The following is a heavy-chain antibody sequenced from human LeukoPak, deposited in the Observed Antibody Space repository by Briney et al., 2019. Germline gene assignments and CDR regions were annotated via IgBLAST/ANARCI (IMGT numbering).Heavy chain of an antibody. J-gene: IGHJ2*01. Sequence: GASVKVSCKASGYTFTGYYMHWVRQAPGQGLEWMGWINPNSGGTNYAQKFQGRVTMTRDTPISTAYMELSRLRSDDTAVYYCARGPWASGTQITSLDLWGRGTLVTVSS. CDR2: INPNSGGT. CDR1: GYTFTGYY. CDR3: ARGPWASGTQITSLDL. D-gene: IGHD3-10*01. V-gene: IGHV1-2*02.